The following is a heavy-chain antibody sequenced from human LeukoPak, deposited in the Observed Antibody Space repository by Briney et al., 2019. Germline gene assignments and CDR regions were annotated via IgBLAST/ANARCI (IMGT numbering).Heavy chain of an antibody. J-gene: IGHJ4*02. CDR3: ARDRNYAFDN. CDR1: GFPFIEYS. D-gene: IGHD1-7*01. Sequence: PGGSLRLSCTASGFPFIEYSMNCVRQVPGKGLEWISYIGIDSGNTKYADSVRGRFTISADKAKNSLYLQMNSLRVEDTAVYYCARDRNYAFDNWGQGTLVSVAS. CDR2: IGIDSGNT. V-gene: IGHV3-48*01.